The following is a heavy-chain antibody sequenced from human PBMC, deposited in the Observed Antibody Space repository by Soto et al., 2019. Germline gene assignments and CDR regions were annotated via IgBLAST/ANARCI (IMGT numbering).Heavy chain of an antibody. CDR3: AVSIAARRGAYYGMDV. CDR1: GGTFSSYA. Sequence: GASVKVSCKASGGTFSSYAISWVRQAPGQGLEWMGGIIPIFGTANYAQKFQGRVTITADESTSTAYMELSSLRSEDTAVYYCAVSIAARRGAYYGMDVWGQGTTVTVSS. CDR2: IIPIFGTA. J-gene: IGHJ6*02. D-gene: IGHD6-6*01. V-gene: IGHV1-69*13.